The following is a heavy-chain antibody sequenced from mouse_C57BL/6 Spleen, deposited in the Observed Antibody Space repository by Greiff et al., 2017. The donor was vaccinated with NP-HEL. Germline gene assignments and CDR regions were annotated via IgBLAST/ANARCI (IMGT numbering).Heavy chain of an antibody. J-gene: IGHJ2*01. CDR3: ATWDDLYYFDY. CDR1: GYTFTSYR. CDR2: IDPSDSDT. Sequence: QVQLQQPGAELVRPGSSVKLSCKASGYTFTSYRMHWVKQRPIQGLEWIGNIDPSDSDTHYNQKFKDKATLTVDKSSSTAYMQLSRLTSEDSAVYYCATWDDLYYFDYWGQGTTLTVSS. D-gene: IGHD4-1*01. V-gene: IGHV1-52*01.